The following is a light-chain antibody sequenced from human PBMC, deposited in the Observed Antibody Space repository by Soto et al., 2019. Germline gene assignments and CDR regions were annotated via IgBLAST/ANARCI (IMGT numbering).Light chain of an antibody. CDR2: GAS. CDR1: QSVSSN. J-gene: IGKJ3*01. Sequence: EIVMTQSPATLSVSPGERATLSCRASQSVSSNLAWYQQKPGQAPRLLIYGASTRATGIPARFSGSGSGTAFTLSISSSQSDDFEFYYWHNYSPWRTFGPGTKVDIK. CDR3: HNYSPWRT. V-gene: IGKV3-15*01.